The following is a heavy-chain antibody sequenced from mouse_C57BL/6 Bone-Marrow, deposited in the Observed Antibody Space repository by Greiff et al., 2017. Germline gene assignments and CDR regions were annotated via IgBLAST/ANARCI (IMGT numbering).Heavy chain of an antibody. CDR3: TNSYSFDY. V-gene: IGHV5-17*01. CDR1: GFTFSDYG. CDR2: ISRGSSTI. J-gene: IGHJ2*01. Sequence: EVKLMESGGGLVKPGGSLKLSCAASGFTFSDYGMHWVRQAPEKGLEWVAYISRGSSTIYYADKVKGRFPFSRGNAKNTLFLHMTRPRSEYTAMYYCTNSYSFDYWGQGTTLTVSS.